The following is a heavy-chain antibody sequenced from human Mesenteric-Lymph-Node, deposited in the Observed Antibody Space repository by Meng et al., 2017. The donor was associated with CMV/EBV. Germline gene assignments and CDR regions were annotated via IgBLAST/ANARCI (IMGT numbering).Heavy chain of an antibody. Sequence: TFTSYDINWVRQAPGQGLEWMGGIIPIFGTANYAQKFQGRVTITADESTSTAYMELSSLRSEDTAVYYCARDPTTSGAAPPIWFDPWGQGTLVTVSS. D-gene: IGHD1-26*01. J-gene: IGHJ5*02. CDR1: TFTSYD. V-gene: IGHV1-69*01. CDR3: ARDPTTSGAAPPIWFDP. CDR2: IIPIFGTA.